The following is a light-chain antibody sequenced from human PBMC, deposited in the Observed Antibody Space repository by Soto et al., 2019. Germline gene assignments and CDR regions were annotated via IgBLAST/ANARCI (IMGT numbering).Light chain of an antibody. V-gene: IGLV2-14*03. CDR2: DVS. J-gene: IGLJ2*01. CDR3: SSYTSRSTLGV. CDR1: SSDIGGYNS. Sequence: QSVLTQPASVSGSPGQSITISCTGTSSDIGGYNSVSWYQHHPGKAPKLMIYDVSNRPSGVSNRFSGSKSGNTASLTISGLQAEDEAEYYCSSYTSRSTLGVFGGGTQLTVL.